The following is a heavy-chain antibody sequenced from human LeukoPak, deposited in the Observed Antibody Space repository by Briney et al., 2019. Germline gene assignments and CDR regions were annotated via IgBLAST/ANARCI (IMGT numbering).Heavy chain of an antibody. J-gene: IGHJ4*02. D-gene: IGHD1-7*01. CDR3: ARGITGTTPYHFDY. CDR1: GGSFSGYY. Sequence: SETLSLTCAVYGGSFSGYYWSWIRQPPGKGLEWIGEINHSGSTNYNPSLKSRVTISVDTSKNQFSLKLSSVTAADTAVYYCARGITGTTPYHFDYWGQGTLVTVSS. V-gene: IGHV4-34*01. CDR2: INHSGST.